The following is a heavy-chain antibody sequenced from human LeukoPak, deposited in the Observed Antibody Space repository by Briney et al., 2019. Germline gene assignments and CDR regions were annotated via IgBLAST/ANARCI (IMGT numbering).Heavy chain of an antibody. D-gene: IGHD3-3*01. CDR2: IYYSGST. CDR3: ARGKITIFGVVTPGIDY. CDR1: GGSISSGGYS. V-gene: IGHV4-30-4*07. Sequence: SETLSLTCAVSGGSISSGGYSWSWIRQPPGKGLEWIGYIYYSGSTYYNPSLKSRVTISVDTSKNQFSLKLSSVTAADTAVYYCARGKITIFGVVTPGIDYWGQGTLVTVSS. J-gene: IGHJ4*02.